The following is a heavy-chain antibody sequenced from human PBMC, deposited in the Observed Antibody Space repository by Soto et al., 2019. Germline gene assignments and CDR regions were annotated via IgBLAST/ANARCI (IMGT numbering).Heavy chain of an antibody. CDR2: IIPIFGTA. D-gene: IGHD6-19*01. Sequence: ASVKGSCKASGGTFSSYASSWVRQAPGQGLEWMGGIIPIFGTANYAQKFQGRVTITADESTSTAYMELSSLRSEDTAVYYCARGFSKAVAPDYWGQGTLVTVSS. CDR1: GGTFSSYA. CDR3: ARGFSKAVAPDY. V-gene: IGHV1-69*13. J-gene: IGHJ4*02.